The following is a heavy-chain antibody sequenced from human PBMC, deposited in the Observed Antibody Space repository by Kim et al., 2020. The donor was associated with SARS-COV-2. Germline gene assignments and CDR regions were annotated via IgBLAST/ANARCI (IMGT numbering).Heavy chain of an antibody. CDR3: ARSNLFWYFDL. D-gene: IGHD3-3*01. CDR1: DASITNNDYY. V-gene: IGHV4-31*03. J-gene: IGHJ2*01. Sequence: SETLSLICTVSDASITNNDYYWSWLRQHPEQGLQWLGYIKYNGDFPSNYYNPSVKSRATISGDASKNHFSLTLDSVTAADTALYYCARSNLFWYFDLWGRGTRVTVSS. CDR2: IKYNGDFPSN.